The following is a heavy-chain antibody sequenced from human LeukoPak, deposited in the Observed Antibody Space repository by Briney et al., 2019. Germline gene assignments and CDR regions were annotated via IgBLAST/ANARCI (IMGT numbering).Heavy chain of an antibody. Sequence: PSQTLSLTCTVSGGSISSGDYYWSWIRQPPGKGLEWIGYIYYSGSTNYNPSLKSRVTISVDTSKNQFSLKLSSVTAADTAVYYCARGSYYDRLQQEYFQHWGQGILVTVSS. D-gene: IGHD3-22*01. CDR1: GGSISSGDYY. V-gene: IGHV4-61*08. CDR2: IYYSGST. J-gene: IGHJ1*01. CDR3: ARGSYYDRLQQEYFQH.